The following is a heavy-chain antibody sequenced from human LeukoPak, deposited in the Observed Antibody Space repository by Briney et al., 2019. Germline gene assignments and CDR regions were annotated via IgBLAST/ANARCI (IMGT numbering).Heavy chain of an antibody. CDR2: IYPGDSDT. CDR1: GYSFTNYW. Sequence: HGESLKISCKASGYSFTNYWIGWVRQMPGRGLEWMGIIYPGDSDTRYSPSFQGQVTISADKSISTAYVQWSSLKASYSAMYYCARDACIGGSCPPESWGQGTLVTVSS. D-gene: IGHD2-15*01. J-gene: IGHJ5*02. V-gene: IGHV5-51*01. CDR3: ARDACIGGSCPPES.